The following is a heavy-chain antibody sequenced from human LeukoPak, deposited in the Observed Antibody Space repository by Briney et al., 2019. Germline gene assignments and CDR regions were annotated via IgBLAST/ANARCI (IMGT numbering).Heavy chain of an antibody. CDR3: ATLRGYYYDSSGYYPPFDY. J-gene: IGHJ4*02. CDR2: IIPILGIA. V-gene: IGHV1-69*02. CDR1: GGTFSSYT. D-gene: IGHD3-22*01. Sequence: SVKASCKASGGTFSSYTISWVRQAPGQGLEWMGRIIPILGIANYAQKFQGRVTITADKSTSTAYMELSSLRSEDTAVYYCATLRGYYYDSSGYYPPFDYWGQGTLVTVSS.